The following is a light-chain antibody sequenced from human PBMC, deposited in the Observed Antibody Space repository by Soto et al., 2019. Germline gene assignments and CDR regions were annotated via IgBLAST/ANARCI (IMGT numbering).Light chain of an antibody. V-gene: IGKV3-20*01. CDR2: GTS. CDR1: HFISTNY. Sequence: EFVLTQSPVTLSLSPGERATLSCRASHFISTNYLAWYQQRSGQAPRLLIYGTSTRATGIPDRFSGSGSGTDFTLTISRLEPEDFAVYFCQQYATSPTWTFGHGTK. CDR3: QQYATSPTWT. J-gene: IGKJ1*01.